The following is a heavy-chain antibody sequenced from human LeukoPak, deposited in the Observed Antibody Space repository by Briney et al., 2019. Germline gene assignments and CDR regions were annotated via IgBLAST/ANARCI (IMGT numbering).Heavy chain of an antibody. V-gene: IGHV3-21*01. CDR3: ARSGYYDSSGYIDAFDI. D-gene: IGHD3-22*01. Sequence: GGSLRLSCAASGFTFSSYSMDWVRQAPGKGLEWVSSISRSSSYIYYADSVKGRFTISRDNAKNSLYLQMNSLRAEDTAVYYCARSGYYDSSGYIDAFDIWGQGTMVTVSS. J-gene: IGHJ3*02. CDR1: GFTFSSYS. CDR2: ISRSSSYI.